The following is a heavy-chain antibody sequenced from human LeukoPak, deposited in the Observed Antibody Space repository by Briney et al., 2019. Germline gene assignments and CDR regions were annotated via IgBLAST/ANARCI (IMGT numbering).Heavy chain of an antibody. V-gene: IGHV3-33*01. CDR2: IWYDGSNK. CDR1: GFTFNKHG. CDR3: ARDLAAAGTWFDP. J-gene: IGHJ5*02. D-gene: IGHD6-13*01. Sequence: QPGRSLRLSCAASGFTFNKHGMHWVRQAPGKGLEWGALIWYDGSNKKYADSVKGRFTISRDNSKNTLYLQMNSLRAEDTAVYYCARDLAAAGTWFDPWGEGTLVTVSS.